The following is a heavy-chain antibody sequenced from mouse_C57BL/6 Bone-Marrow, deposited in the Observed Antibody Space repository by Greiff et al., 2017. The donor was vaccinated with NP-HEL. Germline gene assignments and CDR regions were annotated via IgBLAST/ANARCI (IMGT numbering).Heavy chain of an antibody. J-gene: IGHJ3*01. D-gene: IGHD2-3*01. CDR2: IYPSDSET. CDR1: GYTFTSYW. Sequence: VQLQQPGAELVRPGSSVKLSCKASGYTFTSYWMDWVKQRPGQGLEWIGNIYPSDSETHYNQKFKDKATLTVDKSSSTAYMQLSSLTSEDSAVYYCARGYYYFWFAYWGQGTLVTVSA. CDR3: ARGYYYFWFAY. V-gene: IGHV1-61*01.